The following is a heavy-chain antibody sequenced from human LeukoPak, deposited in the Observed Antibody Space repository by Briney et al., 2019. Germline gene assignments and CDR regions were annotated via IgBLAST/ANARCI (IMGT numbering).Heavy chain of an antibody. V-gene: IGHV3-48*01. CDR1: GFTFSSYS. CDR3: ARSAPTVRGVIESIYMDV. CDR2: ISSSSSTI. J-gene: IGHJ6*03. D-gene: IGHD3-10*01. Sequence: GGSLRLSCAASGFTFSSYSMNWVRQAPGKGLEWVSYISSSSSTIYYADSVKGRFTISRDNAKNSLYLQMNSLRAEDTAVYYCARSAPTVRGVIESIYMDVWGKGTTVTVSS.